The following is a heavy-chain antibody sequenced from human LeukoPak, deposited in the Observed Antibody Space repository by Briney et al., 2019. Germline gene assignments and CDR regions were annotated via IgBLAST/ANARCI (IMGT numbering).Heavy chain of an antibody. D-gene: IGHD3-22*01. V-gene: IGHV1-46*01. CDR3: ARDYGNYYDSSGYYPADY. J-gene: IGHJ4*02. CDR2: INPSGGST. CDR1: GYTFTSYY. Sequence: ASVKVSCKASGYTFTSYYMHWVRQAPGQGLEWMGIINPSGGSTSYTQKFQGRVTMTRDTSTSTVYMELSSLRSEDTAVYYCARDYGNYYDSSGYYPADYWGQGTLVTVSS.